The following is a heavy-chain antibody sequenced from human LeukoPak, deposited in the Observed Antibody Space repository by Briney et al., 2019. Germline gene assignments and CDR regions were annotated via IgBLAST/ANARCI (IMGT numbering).Heavy chain of an antibody. CDR1: GFTFSDYA. J-gene: IGHJ4*02. CDR2: IRSKGYGGTT. CDR3: TRRMTFDY. Sequence: GGSLRLSCKGAGFTFSDYAMTWFRQAPGKGLEWVGFIRSKGYGGTTEYAASVKGRFTISRDDSRSIAYLQMNSLKTEDTAVYYCTRRMTFDYWGQGTLVTVSS. V-gene: IGHV3-49*03. D-gene: IGHD2-21*02.